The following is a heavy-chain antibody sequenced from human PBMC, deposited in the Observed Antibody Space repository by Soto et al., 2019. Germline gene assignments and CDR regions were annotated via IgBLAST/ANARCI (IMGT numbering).Heavy chain of an antibody. CDR2: IYWDDDK. CDR1: GFSLTTSGEA. J-gene: IGHJ6*03. Sequence: QITLKESGPTLVKPTQTLTLTCTFSGFSLTTSGEAVGWIRQPPGKALEWLALIYWDDDKRSSPSLKSRLTITKDTSKNQVVLTMTNMDPVDTATYYCAHIPGSGQLLYSYYYYMDVWGKGTTVTDSS. D-gene: IGHD3-10*01. CDR3: AHIPGSGQLLYSYYYYMDV. V-gene: IGHV2-5*02.